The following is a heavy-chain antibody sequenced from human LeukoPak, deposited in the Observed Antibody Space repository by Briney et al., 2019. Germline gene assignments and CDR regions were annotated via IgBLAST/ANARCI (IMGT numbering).Heavy chain of an antibody. CDR1: GGSISSYY. D-gene: IGHD2-2*02. Sequence: SETLSLTCTVSGGSISSYYWSWIRQPPGKGLEWIGYIYYSGSTNYNPSLKSRVTISVDTSKNQFSLKLSSVTAADTAVYYCARERKDIVVAPAAIRGNYYGSGSYYPGAFDIWGQGTMVTVSS. V-gene: IGHV4-59*01. J-gene: IGHJ3*02. CDR2: IYYSGST. CDR3: ARERKDIVVAPAAIRGNYYGSGSYYPGAFDI.